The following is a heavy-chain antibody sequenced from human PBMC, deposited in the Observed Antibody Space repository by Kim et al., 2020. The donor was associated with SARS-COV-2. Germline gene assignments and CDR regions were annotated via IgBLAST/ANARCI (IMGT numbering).Heavy chain of an antibody. V-gene: IGHV4-34*01. D-gene: IGHD3-10*01. CDR3: ASPSGPRNLPAIDP. CDR1: GGSFSGYY. J-gene: IGHJ5*02. CDR2: INHSGST. Sequence: SETLSLTCAVYGGSFSGYYWSWIRQPPGKGLEWIGEINHSGSTNYNPSLKSRVTISVDTSKNQFSLKLSSVTAADTAVYYCASPSGPRNLPAIDPWGQGTLVTVSS.